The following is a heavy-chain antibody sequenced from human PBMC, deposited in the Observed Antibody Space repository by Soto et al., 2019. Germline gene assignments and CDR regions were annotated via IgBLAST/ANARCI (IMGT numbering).Heavy chain of an antibody. V-gene: IGHV4-34*01. CDR1: GGSFSGYY. CDR3: ARDNGRGPYSGYDMGGYFDY. D-gene: IGHD5-12*01. CDR2: INHSGST. Sequence: QVQLQQWGAGLLKPSETLSLTCAVYGGSFSGYYWSWIRQTPGKGLEWIGEINHSGSTNYNPSLKSRVTTSVDTSKNQFSLKLSSVTAADTAVYYCARDNGRGPYSGYDMGGYFDYWGQGTLVTVSS. J-gene: IGHJ4*02.